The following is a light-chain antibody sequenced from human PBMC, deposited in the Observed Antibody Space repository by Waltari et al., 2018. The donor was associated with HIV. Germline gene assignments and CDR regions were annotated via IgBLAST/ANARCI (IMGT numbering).Light chain of an antibody. J-gene: IGLJ2*01. CDR2: DDV. CDR1: NIRTKS. Sequence: YVLTQPPSVSVAPGQTARITCGGNNIRTKSVHWYQQKPGQAPVLVVYDDVDRPSGIPERFSDSNSGNTATLTISRVDAGDEADYYCQVWDSGSEPPVVFGGGTKLTVL. V-gene: IGLV3-21*02. CDR3: QVWDSGSEPPVV.